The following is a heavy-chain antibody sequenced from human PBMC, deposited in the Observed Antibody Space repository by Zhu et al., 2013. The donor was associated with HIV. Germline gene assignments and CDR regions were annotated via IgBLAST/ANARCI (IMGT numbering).Heavy chain of an antibody. CDR1: GGSISSNHW. CDR3: ARGKVGSYYSGYMDV. V-gene: IGHV4-4*02. J-gene: IGHJ6*03. D-gene: IGHD1-26*01. Sequence: QVQLQESGPGLVKPSGTLSLTCAVSGGSISSNHWWSWVRQPPGKGLEWIGEIYPSGTTNYNPSLKSRVTISVDTPKNQFSLKLSSVTAADTAVYYCARGKVGSYYSGYMDVWGKGTTVTVSS. CDR2: IYPSGTT.